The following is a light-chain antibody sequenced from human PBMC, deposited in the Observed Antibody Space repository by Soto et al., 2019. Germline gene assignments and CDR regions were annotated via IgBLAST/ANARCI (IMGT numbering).Light chain of an antibody. V-gene: IGLV2-14*01. CDR1: SSDVGGYNY. J-gene: IGLJ2*01. Sequence: QSALTQPASVSGSPGQSITISCTGTSSDVGGYNYVSWYQQHPGKAPKLMIYDVSNRPSGVSNRFSGSKSGNTASLTISGLQAEDEADYYCSSYTSSSTSLYVVFGGGTQLTVL. CDR2: DVS. CDR3: SSYTSSSTSLYVV.